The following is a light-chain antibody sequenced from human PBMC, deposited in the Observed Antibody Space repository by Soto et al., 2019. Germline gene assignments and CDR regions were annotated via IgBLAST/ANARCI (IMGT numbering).Light chain of an antibody. CDR1: QSLLYRSDNKNY. V-gene: IGKV4-1*01. J-gene: IGKJ1*01. Sequence: DIVLTQSPDSLAVSLGERATINCKSSQSLLYRSDNKNYLAWYQQKSGQSPKLLIYWASTRESGVPDRFSDSGSGTDFTLTISSLQVEDVAVYYCQQYYSPPWTFGQGTKVEVK. CDR2: WAS. CDR3: QQYYSPPWT.